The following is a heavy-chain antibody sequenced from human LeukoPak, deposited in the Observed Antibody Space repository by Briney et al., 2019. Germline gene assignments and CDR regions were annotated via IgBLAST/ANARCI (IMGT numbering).Heavy chain of an antibody. Sequence: SETLSLTCTVSGGSISSSSYYWGCIRQPPGKGLEWIGSIYYSGSTYYNPSLKSRVTISVDTSKNQFSLKLSSVTAADTAVYYCARSPLGYCSGGSCYNDYWGQGTLVTVSS. V-gene: IGHV4-39*07. D-gene: IGHD2-15*01. CDR2: IYYSGST. J-gene: IGHJ4*02. CDR3: ARSPLGYCSGGSCYNDY. CDR1: GGSISSSSYY.